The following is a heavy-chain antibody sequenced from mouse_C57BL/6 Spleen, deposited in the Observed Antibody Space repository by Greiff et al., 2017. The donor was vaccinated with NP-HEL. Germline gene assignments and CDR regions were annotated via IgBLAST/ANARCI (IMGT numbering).Heavy chain of an antibody. CDR2: INPSNGGT. CDR3: ARRGYYDYDLFAY. D-gene: IGHD2-4*01. CDR1: GYTFTSYW. V-gene: IGHV1-53*01. J-gene: IGHJ3*01. Sequence: VQLQQSGTELVKPGASVKLSCKASGYTFTSYWMHWVKQRPGQGLEWIGNINPSNGGTNYNEKFKSKATLTVDKSSSTAYMQLSSLTSEDSAVYYCARRGYYDYDLFAYWGQGTLVTVSA.